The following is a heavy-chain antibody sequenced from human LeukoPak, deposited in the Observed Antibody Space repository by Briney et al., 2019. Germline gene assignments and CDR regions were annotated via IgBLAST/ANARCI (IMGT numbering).Heavy chain of an antibody. J-gene: IGHJ5*02. CDR1: GFTFSSYS. Sequence: KTGGSLRLSCAASGFTFSSYSMNWVRQAPGKGLEWVSSISSSSSYIYYADSVKGRFTISRDNAKNSLYLQMNSLRAEDTAVYYCARDGGYYDFNWFDPWGQGTLVTVSS. CDR3: ARDGGYYDFNWFDP. CDR2: ISSSSSYI. D-gene: IGHD3-3*01. V-gene: IGHV3-21*01.